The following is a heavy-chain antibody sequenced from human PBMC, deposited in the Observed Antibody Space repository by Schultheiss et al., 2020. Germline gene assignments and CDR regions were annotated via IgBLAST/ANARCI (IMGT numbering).Heavy chain of an antibody. CDR3: ARHFRDSGYWDYYLDH. Sequence: LSLTCSVSGASISDTTDYWGWIRQPPGKGLEWIGSLSYRGRTYYNPSLKNRVTISVDTSKNQISLRMNSVTAADPAVYYCARHFRDSGYWDYYLDHWGKGILVTVSS. V-gene: IGHV4-39*01. CDR2: LSYRGRT. CDR1: GASISDTTDY. D-gene: IGHD3-22*01. J-gene: IGHJ4*02.